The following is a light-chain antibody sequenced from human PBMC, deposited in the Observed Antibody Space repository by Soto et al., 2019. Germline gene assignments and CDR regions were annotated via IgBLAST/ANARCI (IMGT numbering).Light chain of an antibody. V-gene: IGLV2-14*01. Sequence: QSALTQPASVSGSPGQSITISCTGTSGDVGGYYYVSWYQQLPGKAPKLIIYEVSNRPSGISNRFSGAKSGNTASLTISGLQVEDEADYYCCSYTSSTNYVFGAGTKVTVL. J-gene: IGLJ1*01. CDR3: CSYTSSTNYV. CDR1: SGDVGGYYY. CDR2: EVS.